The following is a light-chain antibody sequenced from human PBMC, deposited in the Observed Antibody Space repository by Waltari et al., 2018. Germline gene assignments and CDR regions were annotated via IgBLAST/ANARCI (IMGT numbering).Light chain of an antibody. CDR2: DAS. J-gene: IGKJ2*01. CDR3: QQYDNLPRYT. CDR1: QDISNY. V-gene: IGKV1-33*01. Sequence: DIQMTQSQSSLSASVGDRASITCQASQDISNYLNWYQQKPGKAPKLLSYDASNLETGVPSRCSGSGSGTDFTFTISSLQPEDIATYYCQQYDNLPRYTFGQGTKLESK.